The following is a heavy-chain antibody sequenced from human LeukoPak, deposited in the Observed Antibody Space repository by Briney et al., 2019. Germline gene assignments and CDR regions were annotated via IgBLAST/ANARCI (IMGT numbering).Heavy chain of an antibody. D-gene: IGHD6-19*01. Sequence: PGGSLRLSCGASGFTFSNYWMSWVRQAPGKGLEWVINISQDGSGKNYADSVEGRFTISRDNAKNSLYLQMNSLRAEDTAVYYCAKDSYSSGWYGLDAFDIWGQGTMVTVSS. CDR2: ISQDGSGK. CDR3: AKDSYSSGWYGLDAFDI. V-gene: IGHV3-7*03. J-gene: IGHJ3*02. CDR1: GFTFSNYW.